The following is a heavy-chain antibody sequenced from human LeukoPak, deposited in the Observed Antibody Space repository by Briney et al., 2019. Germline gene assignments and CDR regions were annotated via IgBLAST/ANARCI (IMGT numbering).Heavy chain of an antibody. D-gene: IGHD3-16*01. CDR3: ARHWASGYYFDY. J-gene: IGHJ4*02. CDR2: INPNSGGT. Sequence: AASVKVSCKASGYTFTGYYMHWVRQAPGQGLEWMGWINPNSGGTNYAQKFQGRVTMTRDTSISTAYMELSRLRSDDTAVYYCARHWASGYYFDYWGQGTLVTVSS. V-gene: IGHV1-2*02. CDR1: GYTFTGYY.